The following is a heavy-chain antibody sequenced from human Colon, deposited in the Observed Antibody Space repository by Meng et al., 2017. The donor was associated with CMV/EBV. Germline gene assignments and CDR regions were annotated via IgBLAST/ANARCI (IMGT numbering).Heavy chain of an antibody. CDR2: INPGTGDT. CDR1: GYTFIGYY. Sequence: ASVKVSCKASGYTFIGYYLHWVRQAPGHGLEWMGRINPGTGDTDYAQSFQGRVTMTRDTSLNTGYMDLTKLTSDDTAVYYCARDSLFSGSYLGDPYWGQGTLVTVSS. D-gene: IGHD1-26*01. J-gene: IGHJ4*02. V-gene: IGHV1-2*06. CDR3: ARDSLFSGSYLGDPY.